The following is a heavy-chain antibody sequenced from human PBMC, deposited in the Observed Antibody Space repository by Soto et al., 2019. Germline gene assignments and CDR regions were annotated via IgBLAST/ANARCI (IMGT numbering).Heavy chain of an antibody. CDR1: GGSISSGGYY. CDR2: IYYSGST. V-gene: IGHV4-31*03. J-gene: IGHJ6*03. CDR3: ARGLTMTFTGTGARELRGRSYYYYMDV. Sequence: SETLSLTCTVSGGSISSGGYYWSWIRQHPGKGLEWIGYIYYSGSTYYNPSLKSRVTISVDTSKNQFSLKLSSVTAADTAVYYCARGLTMTFTGTGARELRGRSYYYYMDVWGKGTTVTVSS. D-gene: IGHD3-10*01.